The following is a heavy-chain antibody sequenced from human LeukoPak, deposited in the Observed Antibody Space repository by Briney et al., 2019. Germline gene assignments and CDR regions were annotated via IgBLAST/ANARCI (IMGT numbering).Heavy chain of an antibody. Sequence: PSETLSLTCTVSGGSISSSSYYWGWIRQPPGKGLEWIGSIYYSGSTYYNPSLKSRVTISVDTSKNQFSLKLSSVTAADTAVYYCARSYYYDSSGYYRYWGQGTLVTVSS. J-gene: IGHJ4*02. V-gene: IGHV4-39*07. CDR3: ARSYYYDSSGYYRY. CDR2: IYYSGST. D-gene: IGHD3-22*01. CDR1: GGSISSSSYY.